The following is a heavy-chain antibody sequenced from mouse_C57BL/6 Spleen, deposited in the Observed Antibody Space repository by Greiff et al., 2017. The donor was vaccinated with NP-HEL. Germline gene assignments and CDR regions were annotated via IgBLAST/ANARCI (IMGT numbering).Heavy chain of an antibody. D-gene: IGHD2-3*01. CDR3: ARGWGGYFDV. CDR1: GYTFTDYN. J-gene: IGHJ1*03. V-gene: IGHV1-18*01. Sequence: EVQLQQSGPELVKPGASVKIPCKASGYTFTDYNMDWVKQSHGKSLEWIGDINPNNGGNIYNQKFKGKATLTVDKSSSTAYMELRSLTSEDTAVYYCARGWGGYFDVWGTGTTVTVSS. CDR2: INPNNGGN.